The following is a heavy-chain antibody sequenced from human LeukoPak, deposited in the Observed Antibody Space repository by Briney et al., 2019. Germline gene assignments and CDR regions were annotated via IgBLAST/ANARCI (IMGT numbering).Heavy chain of an antibody. Sequence: GASVKVSCKASGYTFTNYGISWVRQAPGQGLEWMGWISAYNGNTNYAQKLQGRVTMTTDTSTSTAYMELRSLTSDDTAVYYYARDPYGYSSGWRFDYWGQGTLVTVSS. CDR1: GYTFTNYG. D-gene: IGHD6-19*01. CDR3: ARDPYGYSSGWRFDY. CDR2: ISAYNGNT. J-gene: IGHJ4*02. V-gene: IGHV1-18*01.